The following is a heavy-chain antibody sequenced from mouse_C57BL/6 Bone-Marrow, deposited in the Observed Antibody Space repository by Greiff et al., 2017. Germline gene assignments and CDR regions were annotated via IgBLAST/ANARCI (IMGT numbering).Heavy chain of an antibody. CDR2: FNPYNDDT. CDR1: GYTFTTYP. V-gene: IGHV1-47*01. J-gene: IGHJ4*01. D-gene: IGHD5-1*01. Sequence: VQLQQSGAELVKPGASVKMSCKASGYTFTTYPIEWMKQNHGKSLEWIGNFNPYNDDTKYNEKFKGKATLTVEKSSSTVYLELSRLTSEDSSVYCCAKGTFLGYAMDYWGQGTSVTVSS. CDR3: AKGTFLGYAMDY.